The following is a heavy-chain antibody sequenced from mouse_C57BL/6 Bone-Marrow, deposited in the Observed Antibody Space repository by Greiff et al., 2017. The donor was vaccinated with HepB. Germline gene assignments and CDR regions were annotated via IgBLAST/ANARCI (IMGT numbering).Heavy chain of an antibody. D-gene: IGHD2-4*01. J-gene: IGHJ3*01. Sequence: QVQLQQSGPELVKPGASVKISCKASGYAFSSSWMNWVKQRPGKGLEWIGRIYPGDGDTNYNGKFKGKATLTADKSSSTAYMQLSSLTSEDSAVYFCASPSDYDYDAAWFAYWGQGTLVTVSA. CDR1: GYAFSSSW. V-gene: IGHV1-82*01. CDR3: ASPSDYDYDAAWFAY. CDR2: IYPGDGDT.